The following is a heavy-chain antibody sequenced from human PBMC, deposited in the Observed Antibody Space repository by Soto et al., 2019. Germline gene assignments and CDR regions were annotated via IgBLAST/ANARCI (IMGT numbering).Heavy chain of an antibody. Sequence: PGGSLRLSCAASGFTFSSDEMNWVRQAPGKGLEWVSSISSSGSNIYYADSVKGRFTISRDNSKTILYLQMNSLRADDTALYYCARAVMPAATGKFDYWGKAILVTVSS. CDR1: GFTFSSDE. CDR3: ARAVMPAATGKFDY. CDR2: ISSSGSNI. D-gene: IGHD2-2*01. V-gene: IGHV3-48*03. J-gene: IGHJ4*02.